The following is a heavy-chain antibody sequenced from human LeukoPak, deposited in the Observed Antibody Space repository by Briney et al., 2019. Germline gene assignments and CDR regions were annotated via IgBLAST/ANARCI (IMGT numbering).Heavy chain of an antibody. CDR1: GFAFSSYG. V-gene: IGHV3-23*01. CDR3: ARLPYSSGWEYYFDY. Sequence: GGSLRLSCAASGFAFSSYGMSWVRQAPGKGLEWVSDISGTGGNTYYAESVKGRFTISRDNSKNTLYLQMNSLRAEDTAVYYCARLPYSSGWEYYFDYWGQGTLVTVSS. CDR2: ISGTGGNT. D-gene: IGHD6-19*01. J-gene: IGHJ4*02.